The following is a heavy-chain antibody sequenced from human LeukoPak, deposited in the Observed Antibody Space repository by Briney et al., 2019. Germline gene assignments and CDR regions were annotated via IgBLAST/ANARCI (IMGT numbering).Heavy chain of an antibody. Sequence: PGGSLRLSCAASGFTFSTHAMNWVRQAQGKGLEWVSGISGSGDSTYYADSVKGRFTISKDNSKNTLYLQMNSLRADDTAVYYCAKGDWGDYWGQGTLVTVSS. D-gene: IGHD7-27*01. CDR2: ISGSGDST. CDR3: AKGDWGDY. J-gene: IGHJ4*02. V-gene: IGHV3-23*01. CDR1: GFTFSTHA.